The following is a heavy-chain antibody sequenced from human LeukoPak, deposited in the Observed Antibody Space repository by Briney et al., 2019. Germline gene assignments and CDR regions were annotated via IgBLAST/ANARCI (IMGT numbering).Heavy chain of an antibody. CDR2: IYYTGST. CDR1: GGSISSNTYY. V-gene: IGHV4-39*01. Sequence: SETLSLTCTVSGGSISSNTYYWGWIRQPPGKGLEWIGNIYYTGSTYYNPSLKSRVTISKDTSKNHFSLKLNSVTAADTAVYYCVVITGTTFDCWGQGSLVTVSS. J-gene: IGHJ4*02. CDR3: VVITGTTFDC. D-gene: IGHD1-14*01.